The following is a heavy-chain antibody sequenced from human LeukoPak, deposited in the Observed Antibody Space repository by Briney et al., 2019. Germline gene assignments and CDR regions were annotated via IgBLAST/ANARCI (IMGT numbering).Heavy chain of an antibody. Sequence: PGGSLRLSCAATGFTFTNHWMSWVRQTIGKGLECVAKIREDGNEKHYVDSVKGRFTISRDNAKNSLYLQMNSLRAEDTAVYYCAGLGITMIGGVWGKGTTVTISS. CDR3: AGLGITMIGGV. D-gene: IGHD3-10*02. CDR2: IREDGNEK. CDR1: GFTFTNHW. V-gene: IGHV3-7*01. J-gene: IGHJ6*04.